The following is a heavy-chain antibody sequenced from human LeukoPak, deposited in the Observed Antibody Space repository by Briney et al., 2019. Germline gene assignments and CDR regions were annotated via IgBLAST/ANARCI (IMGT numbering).Heavy chain of an antibody. Sequence: GGSLRLSCAASGFTFSSYSMNWVRQAPGKGLEWVSYISSSSSTINYADSVKGRFTISRDNAKNSLYLQMNSLRAEDTAVYYCARAGLGSRNYYYYMDVWGKGTTVTVSS. CDR1: GFTFSSYS. CDR2: ISSSSSTI. V-gene: IGHV3-48*04. J-gene: IGHJ6*03. CDR3: ARAGLGSRNYYYYMDV. D-gene: IGHD1-26*01.